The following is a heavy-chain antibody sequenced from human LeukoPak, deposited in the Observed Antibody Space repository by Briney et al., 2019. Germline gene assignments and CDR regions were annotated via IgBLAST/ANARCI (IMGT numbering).Heavy chain of an antibody. CDR3: ARGRWTSSNYNWFDP. CDR1: GGSISSGSYY. CDR2: INTSGST. Sequence: PSETLSLTCTVSGGSISSGSYYWSWIRQPAGKRLEWIGRINTSGSTNYNPSLKSRATISVDTSKNQFSLKLSSVTAADTAVYYCARGRWTSSNYNWFDPWGQGTLVTVSS. J-gene: IGHJ5*02. D-gene: IGHD5-24*01. V-gene: IGHV4-61*02.